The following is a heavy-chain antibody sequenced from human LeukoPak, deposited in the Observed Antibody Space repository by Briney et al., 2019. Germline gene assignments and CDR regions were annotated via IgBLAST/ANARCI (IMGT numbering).Heavy chain of an antibody. CDR1: GGSISSSSYY. CDR3: ARHLAGGYCRSTSCYGPGLGY. J-gene: IGHJ4*02. CDR2: IYYSGST. V-gene: IGHV4-39*01. D-gene: IGHD2-2*01. Sequence: SETLSLTCTVSGGSISSSSYYWGWIRQPPGKGLEWIGSIYYSGSTYYNPSLKSRVTISVDTSKNLFSVKLSSVTAVDTAVYYFARHLAGGYCRSTSCYGPGLGYWGQGTLVTVSS.